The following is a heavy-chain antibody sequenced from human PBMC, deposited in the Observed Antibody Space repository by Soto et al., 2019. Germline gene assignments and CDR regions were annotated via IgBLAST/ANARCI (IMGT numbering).Heavy chain of an antibody. CDR1: GGTFSSYA. V-gene: IGHV1-69*04. J-gene: IGHJ4*02. CDR3: ARDGALINAAVGRAH. CDR2: IIPMFGIT. D-gene: IGHD6-13*01. Sequence: QVQLVQSGAEVNKPGSSVKVSCKASGGTFSSYAMTWVRQAPGQGLEWMVRIIPMFGITDYAPKFQGRVTITADKSTTTAYMELSSRRSEDTAIYYCARDGALINAAVGRAHWGQGTLVTVSS.